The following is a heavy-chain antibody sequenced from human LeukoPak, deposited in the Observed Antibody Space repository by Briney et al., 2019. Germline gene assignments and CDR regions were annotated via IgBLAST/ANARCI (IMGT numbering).Heavy chain of an antibody. CDR1: GFTFSEYA. J-gene: IGHJ4*02. Sequence: GGSLRLSCAASGFTFSEYAMHWVRQAPGKGLEWVAVISYDGRQKYYGDSVKGRFTISRDNSKNTLYLQMNGLRAEDTAVYYCAIVMGFGGSYWGQGTLVTVSS. D-gene: IGHD3-10*01. CDR3: AIVMGFGGSY. CDR2: ISYDGRQK. V-gene: IGHV3-30-3*01.